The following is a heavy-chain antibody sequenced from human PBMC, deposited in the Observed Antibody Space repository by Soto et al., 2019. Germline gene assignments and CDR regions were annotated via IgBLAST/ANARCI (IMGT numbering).Heavy chain of an antibody. CDR3: ARGYCSGGSCYSVGYFDY. CDR1: GGSISSGGYY. D-gene: IGHD2-15*01. J-gene: IGHJ4*02. V-gene: IGHV4-31*03. Sequence: SETLSLTCTVSGGSISSGGYYWSWIRQHPGKGLEWIGYIYYSGSTYYNPSLKSRVTISVDTSKNQFSLKLSSVTAADTAVYYCARGYCSGGSCYSVGYFDYWGQGTLVTVSS. CDR2: IYYSGST.